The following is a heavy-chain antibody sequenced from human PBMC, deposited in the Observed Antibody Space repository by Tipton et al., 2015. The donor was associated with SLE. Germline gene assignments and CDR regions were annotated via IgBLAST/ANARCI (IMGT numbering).Heavy chain of an antibody. CDR3: ASELYYYDSSGYYSYFDY. J-gene: IGHJ4*02. V-gene: IGHV3-7*01. Sequence: GSLRLSCAASGFTFSSYWMSWVRQAPGKGLEWVANIKQDGSEKYYVDSVKGRFTISRDNAKNSLYLQMNSLRAEDTAVYYCASELYYYDSSGYYSYFDYWGQGTLVTVSS. CDR1: GFTFSSYW. CDR2: IKQDGSEK. D-gene: IGHD3-22*01.